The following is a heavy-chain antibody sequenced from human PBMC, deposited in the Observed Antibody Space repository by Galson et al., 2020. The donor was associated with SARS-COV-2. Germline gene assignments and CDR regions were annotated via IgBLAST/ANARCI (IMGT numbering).Heavy chain of an antibody. CDR3: ARGWYGSGTQTPDY. J-gene: IGHJ4*02. CDR1: GLTFSNTE. D-gene: IGHD3-10*01. Sequence: GGSLRLSCAASGLTFSNTEMNWVRQGPGKGLEWVAVIWSDGSNAYYGDSVKGRFTVSRDNSKNTVYLQMSSLRVEDTATYYCARGWYGSGTQTPDYWGQGTLVTVST. CDR2: IWSDGSNA. V-gene: IGHV3-33*08.